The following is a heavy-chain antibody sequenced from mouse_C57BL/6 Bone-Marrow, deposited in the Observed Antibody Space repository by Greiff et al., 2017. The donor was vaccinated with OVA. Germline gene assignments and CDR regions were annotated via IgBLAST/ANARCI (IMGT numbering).Heavy chain of an antibody. CDR1: GFNIKDYY. D-gene: IGHD1-1*01. CDR3: ARRYYDGSSYDY. J-gene: IGHJ2*01. V-gene: IGHV14-2*01. CDR2: IDPEDGET. Sequence: EVQLQQSGAELVKPGASVKLSCTASGFNIKDYYMHWVKQRPEQGLEWIGRIDPEDGETKYAPKFQGKATITADTSSNTACLQFSSLTSEDTAVYDWARRYYDGSSYDYWGQGTTLTVSS.